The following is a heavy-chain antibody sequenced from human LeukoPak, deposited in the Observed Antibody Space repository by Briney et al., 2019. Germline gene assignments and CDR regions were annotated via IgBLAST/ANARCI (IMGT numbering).Heavy chain of an antibody. CDR1: GFTVSSNY. V-gene: IGHV3-53*01. CDR2: IYSGGST. Sequence: GSLRLSCAASGFTVSSNYMSWVRQAPGKGLEWVSVIYSGGSTYYADSVKGRFTISRDNSKNTLYLQMNSLRAEDTAVYYCARGIRYDFWSGYWFDPRGQGTLVTVSS. D-gene: IGHD3-3*01. J-gene: IGHJ5*02. CDR3: ARGIRYDFWSGYWFDP.